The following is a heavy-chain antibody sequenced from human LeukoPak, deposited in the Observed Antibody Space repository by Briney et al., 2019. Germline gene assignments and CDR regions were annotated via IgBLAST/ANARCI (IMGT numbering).Heavy chain of an antibody. V-gene: IGHV3-23*01. J-gene: IGHJ4*02. Sequence: QSGGSLRLSCAASGVTFSSYAMSWVRQAPGKGLEWVSAISGSDGSTYYADSVKGRFTISRDNSKNTVYLQMNSLRAEDTAVYYCAKGENILYFDYWGQGTLVTDPS. CDR3: AKGENILYFDY. CDR1: GVTFSSYA. D-gene: IGHD2/OR15-2a*01. CDR2: ISGSDGST.